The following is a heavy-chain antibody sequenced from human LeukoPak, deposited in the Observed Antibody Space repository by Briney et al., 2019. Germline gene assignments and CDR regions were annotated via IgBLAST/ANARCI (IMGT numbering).Heavy chain of an antibody. D-gene: IGHD4-23*01. CDR3: AKDQRLRGFFDY. J-gene: IGHJ4*02. CDR1: GFTFSSYA. CDR2: ISGSGGST. Sequence: GGSLRLSCAASGFTFSSYAMSWVRQAPGKGLEWVSAISGSGGSTYYADSVKGRFTISRDNSKNTLYLQMSSLRAEDTAVYYCAKDQRLRGFFDYWGQGTLVTVSS. V-gene: IGHV3-23*01.